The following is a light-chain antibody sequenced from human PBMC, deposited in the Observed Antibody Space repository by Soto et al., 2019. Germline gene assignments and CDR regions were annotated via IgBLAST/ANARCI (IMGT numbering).Light chain of an antibody. Sequence: DIQMTQSPSTLSASVGDRVTITCRASQSISSWLAWYQQKPGKAPKLLIYKASTLESGVPSRCSGSGSGTEFNLTISSLQPDDFATYCCQQCNSDSQTFGQGTKVEIK. J-gene: IGKJ1*01. V-gene: IGKV1-5*03. CDR1: QSISSW. CDR2: KAS. CDR3: QQCNSDSQT.